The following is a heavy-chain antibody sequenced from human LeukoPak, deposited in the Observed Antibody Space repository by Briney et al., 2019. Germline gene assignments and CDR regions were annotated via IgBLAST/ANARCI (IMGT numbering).Heavy chain of an antibody. D-gene: IGHD6-13*01. J-gene: IGHJ4*02. V-gene: IGHV3-23*01. CDR1: GFTFSSSA. CDR3: AKDYSSSWYVDY. Sequence: PGGSLRLSCAASGFTFSSSAMSWVRQAPGKGLGWVSGVSDSGGGTYYADSVKGRFTISRDYSKNTLYLQMNSLRAEDTAIYYCAKDYSSSWYVDYWGQGTLVTVSS. CDR2: VSDSGGGT.